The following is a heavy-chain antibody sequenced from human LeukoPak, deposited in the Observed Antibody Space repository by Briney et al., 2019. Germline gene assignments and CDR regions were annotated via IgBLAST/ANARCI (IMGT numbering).Heavy chain of an antibody. CDR3: ARGSVAVAGNWFDP. Sequence: GASVKVSCKASGGTFSSYAISWVRQAPGRGLEWMGGIIPIFGTANYAQKFQGRVTITTDESTSTAYMELSSLRSEDTAVYYCARGSVAVAGNWFDPWGQGTLVTVSS. CDR2: IIPIFGTA. CDR1: GGTFSSYA. D-gene: IGHD6-19*01. J-gene: IGHJ5*02. V-gene: IGHV1-69*05.